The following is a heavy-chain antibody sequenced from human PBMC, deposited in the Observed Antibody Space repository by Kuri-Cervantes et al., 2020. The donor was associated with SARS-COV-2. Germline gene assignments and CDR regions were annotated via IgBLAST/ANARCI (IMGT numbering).Heavy chain of an antibody. D-gene: IGHD3-10*01. CDR2: IYYSGST. V-gene: IGHV4-31*03. CDR3: ARETYAGYYGSGSYYNSHWFDP. J-gene: IGHJ5*02. CDR1: GGSISSSSYY. Sequence: SETLSLTCTVSGGSISSSSYYWGWIRQHPGKGLEWIGYIYYSGSTYYNPSLKSRVTISVDTSKNQFSLKLSSVTAADTAVYYCARETYAGYYGSGSYYNSHWFDPWGQGTLVTVSS.